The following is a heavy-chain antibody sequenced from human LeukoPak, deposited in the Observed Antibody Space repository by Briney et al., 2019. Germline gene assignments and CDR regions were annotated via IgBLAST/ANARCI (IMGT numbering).Heavy chain of an antibody. CDR2: ISMSGSTK. CDR3: AELGITMIGGV. J-gene: IGHJ6*04. Sequence: GSRRPSWAASGFTFGALNTRWDRQAQREGIGWVSSISMSGSTKYYADSVKGRFTISRDNAKNSLYLQMNSLRAEDTAVYYCAELGITMIGGVWGKGTTVTISS. CDR1: GFTFGALN. D-gene: IGHD3-10*02. V-gene: IGHV3-11*04.